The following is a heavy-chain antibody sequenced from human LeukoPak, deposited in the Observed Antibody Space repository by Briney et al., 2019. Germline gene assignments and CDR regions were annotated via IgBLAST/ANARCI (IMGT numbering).Heavy chain of an antibody. CDR2: SYTTGST. CDR1: GGSIGPYY. D-gene: IGHD3-16*01. Sequence: PSETLSLTCTVSGGSIGPYYWSWLRQPAGKALEWIGRSYTTGSTNYNPPLKSRVTMSLDASKNQFSLKLSSVTAADTAVYYCARSGGSGFQLDSWGQGTLVTVSS. CDR3: ARSGGSGFQLDS. J-gene: IGHJ4*02. V-gene: IGHV4-4*07.